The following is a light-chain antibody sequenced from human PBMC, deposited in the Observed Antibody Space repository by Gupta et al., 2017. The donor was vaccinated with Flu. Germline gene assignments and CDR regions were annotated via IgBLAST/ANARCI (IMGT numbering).Light chain of an antibody. V-gene: IGLV2-14*03. J-gene: IGLJ2*01. CDR2: DVT. Sequence: QSALPHPAPAPGSPAWSISIFSPAISSADVGSDDVSWYQHPPGKAPTPMIYDVTNRPSGVSDRFSGSKSGNTASLTISGLQAEDEDDYYCSAYITATRDVSFGGGTKLTVL. CDR3: SAYITATRDVS. CDR1: SSADVGSDD.